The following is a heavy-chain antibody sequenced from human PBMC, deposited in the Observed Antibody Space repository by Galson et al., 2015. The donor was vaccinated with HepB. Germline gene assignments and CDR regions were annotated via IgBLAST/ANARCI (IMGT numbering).Heavy chain of an antibody. CDR1: GYTFTGYY. CDR3: ARDMDPLRFLEEYYYYYGMDV. J-gene: IGHJ6*02. CDR2: INPNSGGT. D-gene: IGHD3-3*01. Sequence: SVKVSCKASGYTFTGYYMHWVRQAPGQGLEWMGWINPNSGGTNYAQKFQGWVTMTRDTSISTAYMELSRLRSDDTAVYYCARDMDPLRFLEEYYYYYGMDVWGQGTTVTVSS. V-gene: IGHV1-2*04.